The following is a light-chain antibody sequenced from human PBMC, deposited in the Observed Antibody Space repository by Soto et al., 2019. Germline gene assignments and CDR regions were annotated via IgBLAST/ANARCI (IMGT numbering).Light chain of an antibody. CDR1: SSNIGSNT. CDR3: AAWDDSLNGVV. V-gene: IGLV1-44*01. CDR2: SNN. Sequence: QSVLTQPPSAFGTPGQRVTISCSGSSSNIGSNTVNWYQQLPGTAPKLLIYSNNQRPSGVPDRFSGSKSGTSASLAIIWLQSEDEADYYCAAWDDSLNGVVFVGGTKLTVL. J-gene: IGLJ2*01.